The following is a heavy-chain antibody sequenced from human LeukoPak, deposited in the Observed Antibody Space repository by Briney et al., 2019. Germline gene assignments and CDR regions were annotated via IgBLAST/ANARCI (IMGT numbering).Heavy chain of an antibody. J-gene: IGHJ4*02. CDR1: GYSFTSYW. D-gene: IGHD3-10*01. CDR2: IYPGDSDT. Sequence: GESLKISCKGSGYSFTSYWIGWVRQMPGKGLEWMGIIYPGDSDTRYSPSFQGQVTISGDKSISTAYLQWRSLKASDTAMYYCARQMNYYGSGSYYAPIDYWGQGTLVTVSS. CDR3: ARQMNYYGSGSYYAPIDY. V-gene: IGHV5-51*01.